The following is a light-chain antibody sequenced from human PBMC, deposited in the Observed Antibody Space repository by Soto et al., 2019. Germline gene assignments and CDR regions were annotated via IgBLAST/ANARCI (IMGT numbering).Light chain of an antibody. CDR1: QSISSY. V-gene: IGKV1-39*01. J-gene: IGKJ2*01. CDR2: AAS. Sequence: DIQMTQSPSSLSASVGDRVTITCRASQSISSYLNWYQQKPGKATKLLIYAASSLQSGVPSRFSGSGSGTDFTLTIRSLQPEDFATYYCQQSYSTLYTFGQGTKLEIK. CDR3: QQSYSTLYT.